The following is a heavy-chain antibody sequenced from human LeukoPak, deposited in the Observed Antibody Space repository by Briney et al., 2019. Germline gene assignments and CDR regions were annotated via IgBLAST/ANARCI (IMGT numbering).Heavy chain of an antibody. D-gene: IGHD6-6*01. CDR2: ISGSSSTI. V-gene: IGHV3-48*04. CDR3: AREGLEYSSSSGAFDI. Sequence: GGSLRLSCAASGFTFSSYSMNWVRQAPGKGLEWVSYISGSSSTIYYADSVKGRFTISRDNAKNSLYLQMNSLRAEDTAVYYCAREGLEYSSSSGAFDIWGQGTMVTVSS. CDR1: GFTFSSYS. J-gene: IGHJ3*02.